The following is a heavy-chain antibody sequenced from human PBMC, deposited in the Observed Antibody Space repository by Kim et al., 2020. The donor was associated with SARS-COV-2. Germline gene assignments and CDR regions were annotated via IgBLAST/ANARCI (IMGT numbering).Heavy chain of an antibody. CDR2: ISSSSSTI. D-gene: IGHD6-19*01. V-gene: IGHV3-48*02. CDR3: ARELQWLGIFVGMDV. J-gene: IGHJ6*02. Sequence: GSLRLSCAASGFTFSSYSMNWVRQAPGKGLEWVSYISSSSSTIYYADSVKGRFTISRDNAKNSLYLQMNSLRDEDTAVYYCARELQWLGIFVGMDVWGQGTTVTVSS. CDR1: GFTFSSYS.